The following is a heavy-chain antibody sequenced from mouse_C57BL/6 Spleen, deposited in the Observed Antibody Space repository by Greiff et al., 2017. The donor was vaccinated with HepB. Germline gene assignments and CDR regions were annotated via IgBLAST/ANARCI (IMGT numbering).Heavy chain of an antibody. Sequence: QVQLQQSGPELVKPGASVKISCKASGYAFSSSWMNWVKQRPGKGLEWIGRIYPGDGDTNYNGKFKGKATLTADKSSSTAYMQLSSLTSEDSAVYFCASPYDYDGGDYYAMDYWGQGTSVTVSS. D-gene: IGHD2-4*01. CDR1: GYAFSSSW. J-gene: IGHJ4*01. CDR2: IYPGDGDT. V-gene: IGHV1-82*01. CDR3: ASPYDYDGGDYYAMDY.